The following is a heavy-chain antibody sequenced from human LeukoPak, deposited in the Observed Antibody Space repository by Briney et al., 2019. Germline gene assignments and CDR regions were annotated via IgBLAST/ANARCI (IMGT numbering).Heavy chain of an antibody. CDR1: GYTFTGYY. Sequence: ASVTVSCKASGYTFTGYYMHWVRQAPGQGLEWMGWINPNSGGTNYAQKFQGRVTMTRDTSISTAYMELSRLRSDDTAVYYCARTYYYDSSGYPDYWGQGTLVTVSS. V-gene: IGHV1-2*02. J-gene: IGHJ4*02. CDR2: INPNSGGT. CDR3: ARTYYYDSSGYPDY. D-gene: IGHD3-22*01.